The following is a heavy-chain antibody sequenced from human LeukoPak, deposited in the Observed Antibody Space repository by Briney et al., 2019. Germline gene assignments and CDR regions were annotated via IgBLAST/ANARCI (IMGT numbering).Heavy chain of an antibody. CDR2: IYHSGST. J-gene: IGHJ4*02. V-gene: IGHV4-38-2*01. Sequence: SETLSLTCAVSGYSISSGYYWGWIRQPPGKGLEWIGSIYHSGSTYYNPSLKSRVTISADTSKNQFSLKLSSVTAADTAVYYCARIGVVTTFDYWGQGTLVTVSS. D-gene: IGHD2-21*02. CDR3: ARIGVVTTFDY. CDR1: GYSISSGYY.